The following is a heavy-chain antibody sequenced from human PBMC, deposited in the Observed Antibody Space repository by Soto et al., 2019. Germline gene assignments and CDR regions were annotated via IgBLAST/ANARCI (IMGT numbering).Heavy chain of an antibody. V-gene: IGHV1-58*01. Sequence: SVKVSCKTSGFTFSSSAVHWVRQARGHRLQWIGWIDVGSANANYAQMLQERVTISRDMSTSTAYMELSSLRPEDTAVYYCAREFRSGDIFYDYWGQGTLVTVSS. D-gene: IGHD3-3*01. CDR3: AREFRSGDIFYDY. CDR1: GFTFSSSA. J-gene: IGHJ4*02. CDR2: IDVGSANA.